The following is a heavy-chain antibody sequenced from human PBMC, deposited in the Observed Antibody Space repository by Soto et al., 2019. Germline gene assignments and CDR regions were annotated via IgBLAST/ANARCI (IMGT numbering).Heavy chain of an antibody. V-gene: IGHV1-3*01. CDR1: GYTFSGYA. D-gene: IGHD6-19*01. J-gene: IGHJ4*02. Sequence: ASVKVSCKASGYTFSGYAMHWVRQAPGQRLEWMGWINAGNGNTKYSQKFQGRVTITRDTSASTAYMELSSLRSEDTAVYYCARAVAVPADFDYWGQGTLVTVSS. CDR2: INAGNGNT. CDR3: ARAVAVPADFDY.